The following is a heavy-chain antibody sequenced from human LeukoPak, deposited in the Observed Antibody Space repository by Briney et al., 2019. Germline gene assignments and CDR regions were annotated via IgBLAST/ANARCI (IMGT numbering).Heavy chain of an antibody. CDR2: INHSGST. Sequence: SETLSLTCAVYGGSFSGYYWSWIRQPPGKGLEWIGEINHSGSTNYNPSLKSRVTISVDTSKNQFSLKLSSVTAADTAVYYCARGVQLERRFDPWGQGTLVTVSP. CDR3: ARGVQLERRFDP. CDR1: GGSFSGYY. J-gene: IGHJ5*02. D-gene: IGHD1-1*01. V-gene: IGHV4-34*01.